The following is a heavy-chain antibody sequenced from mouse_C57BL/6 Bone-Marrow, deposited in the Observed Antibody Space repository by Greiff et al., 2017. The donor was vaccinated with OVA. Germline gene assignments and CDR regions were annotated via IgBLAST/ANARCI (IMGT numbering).Heavy chain of an antibody. D-gene: IGHD1-1*01. J-gene: IGHJ2*01. Sequence: EVQLVESGAELVRPGASVKLSCTASGFNIKDDYMHWVKQRPEQGLEWIGWIDPENGDTEYASKFQGKATITADTSSNTAYLQLSSLTSEDTAVYYCTPSYYGSSYNYWGQGTTLTVSS. CDR1: GFNIKDDY. CDR3: TPSYYGSSYNY. V-gene: IGHV14-4*01. CDR2: IDPENGDT.